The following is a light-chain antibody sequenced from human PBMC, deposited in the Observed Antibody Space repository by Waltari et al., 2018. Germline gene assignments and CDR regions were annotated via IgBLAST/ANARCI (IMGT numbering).Light chain of an antibody. V-gene: IGKV1-5*03. J-gene: IGKJ4*01. Sequence: DIQMTQSPSTLSASVGDRVTITCRASQSNLTWLAWYQQKPGKAPRLLMYKASSLQSGVPPRFSGSGSGTEFTLTISSLQPDDFATYYCQQYNTYSPGPTFGGGTKVEIK. CDR2: KAS. CDR3: QQYNTYSPGPT. CDR1: QSNLTW.